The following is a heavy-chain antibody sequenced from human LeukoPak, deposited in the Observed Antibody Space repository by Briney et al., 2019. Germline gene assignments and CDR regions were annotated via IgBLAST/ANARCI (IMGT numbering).Heavy chain of an antibody. Sequence: SETLSLTCTVSGGSISSSSYYWGWIRQPPGKGLEWIGSIYHSGATYYRPSLRSRVTISIDTSRNRFSLRMTSVTAADTAVYFCAREKAFGDYAYWGQGTLVTVSS. CDR2: IYHSGAT. V-gene: IGHV4-39*02. J-gene: IGHJ4*02. CDR1: GGSISSSSYY. D-gene: IGHD4-17*01. CDR3: AREKAFGDYAY.